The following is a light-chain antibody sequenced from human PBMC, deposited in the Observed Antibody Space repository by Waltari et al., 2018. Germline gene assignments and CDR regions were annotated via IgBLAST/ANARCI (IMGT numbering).Light chain of an antibody. CDR2: DVI. J-gene: IGLJ2*01. CDR1: ARDVGGFRF. Sequence: QSALTQPPSASGSPGHSVTISCTVTARDVGGFRFVSWYQQHPGKAPRLIIYDVIKRPSGFPDRFSGSKSGNTASLTVSGLQPEDEADYFCCSFSGANNVLFGGGTKLTVL. V-gene: IGLV2-8*01. CDR3: CSFSGANNVL.